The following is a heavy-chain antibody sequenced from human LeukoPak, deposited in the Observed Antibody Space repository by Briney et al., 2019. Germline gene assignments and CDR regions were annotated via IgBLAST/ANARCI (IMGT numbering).Heavy chain of an antibody. CDR3: AKGENPYSSSWNYYYGMDV. Sequence: PGGSLRLSCAASGFTFSSYAMSWVRQAPGKGLEWVSAISGSGGSTYYADSVKGRFTISRDNSKNTLYLQMNSLRAEDTAVYYCAKGENPYSSSWNYYYGMDVWGQGTTVTVSS. J-gene: IGHJ6*02. CDR1: GFTFSSYA. CDR2: ISGSGGST. V-gene: IGHV3-23*01. D-gene: IGHD6-13*01.